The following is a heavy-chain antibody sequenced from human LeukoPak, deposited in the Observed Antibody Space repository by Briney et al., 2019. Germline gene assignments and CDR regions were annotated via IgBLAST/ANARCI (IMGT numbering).Heavy chain of an antibody. D-gene: IGHD1-1*01. CDR2: IYHSVST. J-gene: IGHJ3*02. V-gene: IGHV4-38-2*01. Sequence: SETLSLTCAVPGYSISSGYYWGWIRQPPGKGLEWIGSIYHSVSTYYNPSLKSRVTISVDTSKKQFSLKLSSVTAADTAVYYCARQYAPGAFDIWGQGTMVTVSS. CDR3: ARQYAPGAFDI. CDR1: GYSISSGYY.